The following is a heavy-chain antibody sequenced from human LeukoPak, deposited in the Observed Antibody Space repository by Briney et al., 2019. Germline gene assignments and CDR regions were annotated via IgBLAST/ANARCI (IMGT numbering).Heavy chain of an antibody. CDR2: IRYDGRNK. Sequence: GGALRLSCAASGFTFSSYGMHWVPQAPGKGLEWVAFIRYDGRNKYYADFVKGRFPIPRDNSKNPLYVQMNSLRHEDTSVYNCAKDRRRDDVLTGSFSDWGQGTLVTVSS. CDR3: AKDRRRDDVLTGSFSD. CDR1: GFTFSSYG. V-gene: IGHV3-30*02. J-gene: IGHJ4*02. D-gene: IGHD3-9*01.